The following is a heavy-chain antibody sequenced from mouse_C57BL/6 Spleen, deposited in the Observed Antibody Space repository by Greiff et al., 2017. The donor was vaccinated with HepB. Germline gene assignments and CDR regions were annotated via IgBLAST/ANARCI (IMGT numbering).Heavy chain of an antibody. Sequence: EVQLVESGGGLVKPGGSLKLSCAASGFTFSDYGMHWVRQAPEKGLEWVAYISSGSSTIYYADTVKGRFTIPRDNAKNTLFLQMTSLRSEDTAMYYCARSRQLRPHYFDYWGQGTTLTVSS. CDR1: GFTFSDYG. D-gene: IGHD3-2*02. J-gene: IGHJ2*01. CDR3: ARSRQLRPHYFDY. CDR2: ISSGSSTI. V-gene: IGHV5-17*01.